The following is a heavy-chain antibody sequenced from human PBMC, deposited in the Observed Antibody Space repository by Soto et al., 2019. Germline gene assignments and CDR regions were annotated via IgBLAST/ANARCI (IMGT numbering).Heavy chain of an antibody. V-gene: IGHV4-4*07. Sequence: SETLSLTCTVSGGSISSYYWSWIRQPAGKGLEWIGRIYTSGSTNYNPSLKSRVTMSVDTSKNQFSLKLSSVTAADTAVYYCARTRPGYCSGGSCETFDYWGQGTLVTVSS. CDR3: ARTRPGYCSGGSCETFDY. CDR2: IYTSGST. J-gene: IGHJ4*02. CDR1: GGSISSYY. D-gene: IGHD2-15*01.